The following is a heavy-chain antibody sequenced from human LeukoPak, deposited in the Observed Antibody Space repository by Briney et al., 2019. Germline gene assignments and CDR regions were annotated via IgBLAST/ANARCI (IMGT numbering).Heavy chain of an antibody. Sequence: AETLSLTCTVSGVSISSYYWSWIRQPPGRGLEWIGYLYYSGSTNYNPSLKSRVTISVDTSKNQFSLKLSSVTAADTAVYYCARHLTTVPGWFDPWGQGTLVTVSS. CDR3: ARHLTTVPGWFDP. J-gene: IGHJ5*02. CDR2: LYYSGST. V-gene: IGHV4-59*08. D-gene: IGHD1-1*01. CDR1: GVSISSYY.